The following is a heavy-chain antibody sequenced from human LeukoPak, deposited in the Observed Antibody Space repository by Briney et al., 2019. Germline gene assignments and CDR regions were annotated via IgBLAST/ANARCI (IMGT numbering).Heavy chain of an antibody. CDR3: ARDVLGGHNYGFSGFDY. J-gene: IGHJ4*02. V-gene: IGHV3-23*01. CDR1: GFTFSSYA. D-gene: IGHD5-18*01. CDR2: TRGSSDST. Sequence: ETGGSLRLSCAASGFTFSSYAMTWVRQAPGKGLEWVSTTRGSSDSTYYADSVRDRVTISRDISKNTLYLQMNSLRAEDTAVYYCARDVLGGHNYGFSGFDYWGQGTLVTVSS.